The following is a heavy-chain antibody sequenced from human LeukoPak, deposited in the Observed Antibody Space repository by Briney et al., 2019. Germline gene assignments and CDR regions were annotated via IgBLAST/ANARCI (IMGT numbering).Heavy chain of an antibody. Sequence: ETLSLTCTVSGGSISSNYMSWVRQAPGKGLEWVSTIYGGGTTYYADSVKGRFTISRDNSKNTLYFQMNSLRAEDTAVYYCARANSWNRFDYWGQGTLVTVSS. CDR2: IYGGGTT. CDR1: GGSISSNY. V-gene: IGHV3-53*01. D-gene: IGHD1-1*01. J-gene: IGHJ4*02. CDR3: ARANSWNRFDY.